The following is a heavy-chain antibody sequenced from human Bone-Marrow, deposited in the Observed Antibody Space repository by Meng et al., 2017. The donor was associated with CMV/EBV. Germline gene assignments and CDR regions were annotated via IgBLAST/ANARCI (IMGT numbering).Heavy chain of an antibody. CDR2: IYYSGST. CDR3: DCMRWNARGYYDAFDI. J-gene: IGHJ3*02. V-gene: IGHV4-39*07. D-gene: IGHD1-1*01. CDR1: SISSSSYY. Sequence: SISSSSYYWGWIRQPPGKGLEWIGSIYYSGSTYYNPSLKSRVTISVDTSKDQFSLKLSSVTAADTAVYYCDCMRWNARGYYDAFDIWGQGTMVTVSS.